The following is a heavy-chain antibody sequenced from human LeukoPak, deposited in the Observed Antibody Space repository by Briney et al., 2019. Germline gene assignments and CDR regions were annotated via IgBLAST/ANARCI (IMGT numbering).Heavy chain of an antibody. J-gene: IGHJ4*02. D-gene: IGHD6-19*01. Sequence: PSETLSLTCAVSGGSISTYFWSWIRQPPGKGLDWIGYIHYSGSTNYNPSLKSRITISLDTSKNQFSLKLNSVTAADTAVYFCARQVVAVAGTGYFDYWGQGTLVTVSS. V-gene: IGHV4-59*08. CDR2: IHYSGST. CDR3: ARQVVAVAGTGYFDY. CDR1: GGSISTYF.